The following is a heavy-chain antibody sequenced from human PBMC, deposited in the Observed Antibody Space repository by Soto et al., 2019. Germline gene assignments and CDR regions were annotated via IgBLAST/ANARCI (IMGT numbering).Heavy chain of an antibody. Sequence: PGGSLRLSCAASGFTFSSYAMGWVRQAPGKGLEWVSAISGSGGSTYYADSVKGRFTISRDNSKNTLYLQMNSLRAEDTAVYYCAKGAYYYDSSGYYLEAFDIWGQGTMVTV. CDR3: AKGAYYYDSSGYYLEAFDI. D-gene: IGHD3-22*01. CDR1: GFTFSSYA. J-gene: IGHJ3*02. V-gene: IGHV3-23*01. CDR2: ISGSGGST.